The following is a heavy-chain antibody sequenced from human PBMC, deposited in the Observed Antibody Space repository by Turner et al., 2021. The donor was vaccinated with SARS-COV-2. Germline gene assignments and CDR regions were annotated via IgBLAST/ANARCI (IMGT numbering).Heavy chain of an antibody. J-gene: IGHJ4*02. Sequence: QVQLVKSGGGVVQLGGSLSLSFPPSGFTFSSYGMHWVRQAPGKGLEWVAVISYDGSNKYYADSLKGRFTISRDNSKNTLYLQMNSLRAEDTAVYYCAKGRGTYYLLDFDYWGQGTLVTVSS. CDR1: GFTFSSYG. CDR3: AKGRGTYYLLDFDY. V-gene: IGHV3-30*18. CDR2: ISYDGSNK. D-gene: IGHD1-26*01.